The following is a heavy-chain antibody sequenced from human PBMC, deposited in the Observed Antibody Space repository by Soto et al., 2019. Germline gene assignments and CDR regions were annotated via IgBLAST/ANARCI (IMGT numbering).Heavy chain of an antibody. Sequence: KTSETLSLTCTVSGGSISSGGYYWSWIRQHPGKGLEWIGYIYYSGSTYYNPSLKSRVTISVDTSKNQFSLKLSSVTAADTAVYYCGLGAAPKPYFDYWGQGTLVTVSS. D-gene: IGHD2-2*02. CDR1: GGSISSGGYY. CDR3: GLGAAPKPYFDY. V-gene: IGHV4-31*03. CDR2: IYYSGST. J-gene: IGHJ4*02.